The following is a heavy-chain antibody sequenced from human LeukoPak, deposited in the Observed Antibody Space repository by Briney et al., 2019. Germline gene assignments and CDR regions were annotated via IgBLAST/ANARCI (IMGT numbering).Heavy chain of an antibody. CDR3: ATDPAGIVEWLGEQH. Sequence: ASVKVSCKASGGTFSSYAISWVRQAPGKGLEWMGGFDPEDGETIYAQKFQGRVTMTEDTSTDTAYMELSSLRSEDTAVYYCATDPAGIVEWLGEQHWGQGTLVTVSS. J-gene: IGHJ1*01. CDR2: FDPEDGET. CDR1: GGTFSSYA. V-gene: IGHV1-24*01. D-gene: IGHD3-3*01.